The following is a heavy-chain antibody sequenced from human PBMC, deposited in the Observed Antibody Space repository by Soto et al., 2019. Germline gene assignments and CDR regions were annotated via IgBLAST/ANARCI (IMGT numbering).Heavy chain of an antibody. CDR1: GFTFSSFA. CDR2: LTGSGDST. Sequence: EVQLLESGGGLVQPGGSLRLSCAASGFTFSSFAMTWVRQAPGKGLEWVSSLTGSGDSTYYADSVKGRFTISRDNSKNPLYLQMNSLRADDTALYYCAKVTAVTTGDMAYWGQGTLVTVSS. D-gene: IGHD4-17*01. J-gene: IGHJ4*02. V-gene: IGHV3-23*01. CDR3: AKVTAVTTGDMAY.